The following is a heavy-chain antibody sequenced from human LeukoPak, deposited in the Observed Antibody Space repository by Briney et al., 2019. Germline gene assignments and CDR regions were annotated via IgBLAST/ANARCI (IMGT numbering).Heavy chain of an antibody. CDR1: GGSISSYY. CDR2: IYTSGST. Sequence: ASETLSLTCTVSGGSISSYYWSWIRQPAGKGLEWIGRIYTSGSTNYNPSLKSRATMSVDTSKNQFSLKLSSVTAADTAVYYCAAQTMYYYDSSGYYVDYWGQGTLVTVSS. CDR3: AAQTMYYYDSSGYYVDY. D-gene: IGHD3-22*01. J-gene: IGHJ4*02. V-gene: IGHV4-4*07.